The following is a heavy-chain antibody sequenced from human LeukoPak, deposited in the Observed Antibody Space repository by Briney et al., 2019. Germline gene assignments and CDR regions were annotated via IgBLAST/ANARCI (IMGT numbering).Heavy chain of an antibody. J-gene: IGHJ4*02. CDR2: IYYSGST. D-gene: IGHD1-26*01. Sequence: SETLSLTCTVSGGSISSYYWSWIRQPPGKGLEWIGYIYYSGSTNYNPSLKSRVTISVDTSKNQFSLKLSSVTAADTAVYYCARSRDRDATYFDYWGQGTLVTVSS. CDR1: GGSISSYY. V-gene: IGHV4-59*08. CDR3: ARSRDRDATYFDY.